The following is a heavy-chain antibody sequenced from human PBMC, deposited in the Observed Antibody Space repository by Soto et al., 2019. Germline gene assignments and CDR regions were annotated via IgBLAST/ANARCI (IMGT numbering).Heavy chain of an antibody. CDR3: ARQESSGWYRFDY. CDR1: GGSISSGDYY. V-gene: IGHV4-39*01. J-gene: IGHJ4*02. D-gene: IGHD6-19*01. CDR2: INHSGST. Sequence: SETLSLTCTVSGGSISSGDYYWSWIRQPPGKGLEYIGEINHSGSTNYNPSLKSRVTISVDTSKNQFSLKLSSVTAADTAIYYCARQESSGWYRFDYWGPGTLVTVSS.